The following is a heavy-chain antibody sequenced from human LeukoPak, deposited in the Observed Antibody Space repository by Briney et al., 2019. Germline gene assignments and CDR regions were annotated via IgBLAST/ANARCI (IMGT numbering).Heavy chain of an antibody. V-gene: IGHV3-9*01. CDR2: ISWNSGSI. CDR3: AKWSSLNQYFDY. CDR1: GFTFDDYA. D-gene: IGHD2-2*01. Sequence: GGSLRLSCAASGFTFDDYAMHWVRQAPGKGLEWVSGISWNSGSIGYADSVKGRFTISRDNAKNSLYLQMNSLRAEDTALYYCAKWSSLNQYFDYWGQGTLVTVSS. J-gene: IGHJ4*02.